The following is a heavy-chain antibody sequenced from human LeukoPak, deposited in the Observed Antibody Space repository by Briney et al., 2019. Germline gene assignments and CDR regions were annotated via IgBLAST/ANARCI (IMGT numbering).Heavy chain of an antibody. CDR1: GFTFDDYA. V-gene: IGHV3-9*01. J-gene: IGHJ4*02. CDR2: TSWNSGSI. Sequence: GGSLRLSCAAPGFTFDDYAMHWVRHALGKGLEWVSGTSWNSGSIGYADSVKGRFTISRDNAKNSLYMQMNSLRAEDTALYYWAKDKRYSYGYGGFDYWGQGTLVTVSS. CDR3: AKDKRYSYGYGGFDY. D-gene: IGHD5-18*01.